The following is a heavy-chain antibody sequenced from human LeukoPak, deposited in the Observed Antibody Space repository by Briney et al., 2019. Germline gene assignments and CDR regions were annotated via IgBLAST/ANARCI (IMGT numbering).Heavy chain of an antibody. D-gene: IGHD3-22*01. J-gene: IGHJ6*02. CDR2: INHGEST. CDR1: GGSFSRYY. V-gene: IGHV4-34*01. CDR3: ARGRTYYYDTSGYYPSIYYGMDV. Sequence: PSETLSLTCAVSGGSFSRYYWYWIRQPPGKGLEWIGEINHGESTNYNPSLKSRATLSVDTSKNQFSLKLTSVTAADTAVYYCARGRTYYYDTSGYYPSIYYGMDVWGQGTTVIVSS.